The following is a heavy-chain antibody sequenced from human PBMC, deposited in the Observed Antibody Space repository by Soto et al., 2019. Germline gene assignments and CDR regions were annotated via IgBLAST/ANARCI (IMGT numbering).Heavy chain of an antibody. Sequence: VQLVQSGAEVKKPGASVKVSCKASGYTFTSFGITWVRQAPGQALQWLGWISAYNGDTNYAPRLQGRVTMTTDTSTSTVYMELKSLKSDDTAVYYCARDQEYSTSGLYWFDLWGQGTLVTVSS. D-gene: IGHD6-6*01. CDR1: GYTFTSFG. CDR2: ISAYNGDT. J-gene: IGHJ5*02. CDR3: ARDQEYSTSGLYWFDL. V-gene: IGHV1-18*04.